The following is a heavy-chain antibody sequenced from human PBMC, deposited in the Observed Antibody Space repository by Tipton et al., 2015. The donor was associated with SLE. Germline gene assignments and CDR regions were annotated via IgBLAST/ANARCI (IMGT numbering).Heavy chain of an antibody. V-gene: IGHV4-39*07. CDR3: ARHSAARYFDY. Sequence: TLSLTCTVSGGSISSSSYYWGWIRQPPGKGLEWIGSIYYSGSTYYNPSLKSRVTISVDTSKNQFSLKLSSVTAADTAVYYCARHSAARYFDYWGQGTLVTVSS. J-gene: IGHJ4*02. CDR1: GGSISSSSYY. CDR2: IYYSGST. D-gene: IGHD6-6*01.